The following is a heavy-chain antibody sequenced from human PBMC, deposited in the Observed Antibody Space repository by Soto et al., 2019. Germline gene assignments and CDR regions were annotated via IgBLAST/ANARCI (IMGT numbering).Heavy chain of an antibody. CDR3: ATGPPHLGELSLVVAFDI. Sequence: ASVKVSCKASGYTFTSYGISWVRQAPGQGLEWMGWISAYNGKTNYAQKLQGRVNMTTDTSTSTAYKELRSLRSEDTAVYYCATGPPHLGELSLVVAFDIWGQGTMVT. CDR1: GYTFTSYG. D-gene: IGHD3-16*02. CDR2: ISAYNGKT. V-gene: IGHV1-18*01. J-gene: IGHJ3*02.